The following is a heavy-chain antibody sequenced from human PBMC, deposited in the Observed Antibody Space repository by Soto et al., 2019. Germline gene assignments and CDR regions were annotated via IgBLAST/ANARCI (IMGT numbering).Heavy chain of an antibody. Sequence: GGSLRLSCAASGFTFSSYGMHWVRQAPGKGLEWVAVISYDGSNKYYADSVKGRFTISRDNSKNTLYLQMNSLRAEDTAVYYCAKDPHYCSSTSCYYYYGMDVWGQGTTVTVSS. V-gene: IGHV3-30*18. CDR3: AKDPHYCSSTSCYYYYGMDV. CDR2: ISYDGSNK. D-gene: IGHD2-2*01. J-gene: IGHJ6*02. CDR1: GFTFSSYG.